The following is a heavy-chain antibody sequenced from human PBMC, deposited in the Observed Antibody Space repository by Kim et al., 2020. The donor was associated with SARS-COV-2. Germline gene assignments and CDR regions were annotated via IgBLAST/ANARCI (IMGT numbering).Heavy chain of an antibody. CDR1: GFTFSSYE. Sequence: GGSLRLSCAASGFTFSSYEMNWVRQARGKGLVWGSYISSSGSTIYYADSVKGRFTISRDNAKNSLYLQMNSLRAEDTAVYYCAREEYYDFWSGYPLYYGMDVWGQGPTVTVSS. V-gene: IGHV3-48*03. CDR3: AREEYYDFWSGYPLYYGMDV. D-gene: IGHD3-3*01. J-gene: IGHJ6*02. CDR2: ISSSGSTI.